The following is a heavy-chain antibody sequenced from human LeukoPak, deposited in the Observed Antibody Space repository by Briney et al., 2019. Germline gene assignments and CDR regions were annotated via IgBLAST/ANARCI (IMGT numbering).Heavy chain of an antibody. CDR1: GYTFTGYY. D-gene: IGHD6-13*01. CDR3: ARDSYSSSWYIRSTYDY. V-gene: IGHV1-2*02. CDR2: INPNSGGT. Sequence: ASVKVSCKASGYTFTGYYMHWVRQAPGQGLEWMGWINPNSGGTNYAQKFQGRVTMTRDTSISTAYMELSRLRSDDTAVYYCARDSYSSSWYIRSTYDYWGQGTLVTVSS. J-gene: IGHJ4*02.